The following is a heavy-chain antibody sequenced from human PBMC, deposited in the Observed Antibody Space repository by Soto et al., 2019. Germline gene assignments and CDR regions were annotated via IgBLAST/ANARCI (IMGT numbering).Heavy chain of an antibody. CDR2: ISGSGGST. D-gene: IGHD6-6*01. J-gene: IGHJ6*02. CDR3: ARPEYSSSSYGMDV. V-gene: IGHV3-23*01. CDR1: GFTFSSYA. Sequence: GGSLRLSCAASGFTFSSYAMSWVRQAPGKGLEWVSAISGSGGSTYYADSVKGRFTISRDNSKNTLYLQMNSLRDEDTAVYYCARPEYSSSSYGMDVWGQGTTVTVSS.